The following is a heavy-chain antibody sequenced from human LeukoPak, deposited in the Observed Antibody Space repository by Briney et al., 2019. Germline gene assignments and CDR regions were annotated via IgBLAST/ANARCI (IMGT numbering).Heavy chain of an antibody. CDR1: GFTFSSYA. CDR3: AKSWAGPHYGMDA. D-gene: IGHD3-10*01. Sequence: PGGSLRLSCAASGFTFSSYAMSWVRQAPGKGLEWVSAISGSDGSTYYADSVKGRFTISRDNSKNTLYLQMNSLRAEDTAVYYCAKSWAGPHYGMDAWGKGTTVTVSS. V-gene: IGHV3-23*01. J-gene: IGHJ6*04. CDR2: ISGSDGST.